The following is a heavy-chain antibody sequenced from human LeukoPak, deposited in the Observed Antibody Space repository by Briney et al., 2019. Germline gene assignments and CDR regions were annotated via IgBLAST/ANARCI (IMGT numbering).Heavy chain of an antibody. D-gene: IGHD3-16*01. J-gene: IGHJ3*02. Sequence: ASVKVSCKVSGYTFTRYYMHWVRQAPGQGLEWMGIINPSGGDTSCVQKFQGRVTMTRDTSTSTVYMELSSLRSDDTAVYYCARGGYDFDIWGQGTMVTVSS. CDR1: GYTFTRYY. V-gene: IGHV1-46*01. CDR2: INPSGGDT. CDR3: ARGGYDFDI.